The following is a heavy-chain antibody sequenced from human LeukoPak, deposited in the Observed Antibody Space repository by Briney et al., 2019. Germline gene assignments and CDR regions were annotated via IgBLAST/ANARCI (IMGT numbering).Heavy chain of an antibody. CDR2: TYYRSKWYS. Sequence: SQTLSLTCAISRDIVSINSVAWHWIRQSPSRGLEWLGRTYYRSKWYSYYAVSVKRRITINPDTSKNQFSLQLNSVAPEDTGVYYRGRENYSSGWSHWYFDLWGRSTLVTVSS. D-gene: IGHD6-19*01. V-gene: IGHV6-1*01. J-gene: IGHJ2*01. CDR1: RDIVSINSVA. CDR3: GRENYSSGWSHWYFDL.